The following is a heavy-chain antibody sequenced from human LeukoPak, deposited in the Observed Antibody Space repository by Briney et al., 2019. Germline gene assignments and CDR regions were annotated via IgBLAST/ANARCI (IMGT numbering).Heavy chain of an antibody. Sequence: ASVKVTCQASGYTFSSYYIHWVRQAPGQGLEWMGIINPSGGITTYAQKFEGRVTMTRDTSTSTVDMKLSRLRSEDTAVYYCARYSGSYLTYFDSWGQGTLVTVSS. D-gene: IGHD1-26*01. J-gene: IGHJ4*02. V-gene: IGHV1-46*01. CDR1: GYTFSSYY. CDR2: INPSGGIT. CDR3: ARYSGSYLTYFDS.